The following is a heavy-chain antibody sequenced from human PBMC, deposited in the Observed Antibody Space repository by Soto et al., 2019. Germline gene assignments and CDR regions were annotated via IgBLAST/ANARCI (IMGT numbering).Heavy chain of an antibody. CDR1: GGTFSSYA. D-gene: IGHD3-22*01. CDR2: IIPIFGTA. CDR3: ARYYYDSSGYYGDLGAFDI. Sequence: SVKVSCKASGGTFSSYAISWVRQAPGQGLEWMGGIIPIFGTANYAQKFQGRVTITADESTSTAYMELSSLRSEDTAVYYCARYYYDSSGYYGDLGAFDIWGQGTMVTVSS. J-gene: IGHJ3*02. V-gene: IGHV1-69*13.